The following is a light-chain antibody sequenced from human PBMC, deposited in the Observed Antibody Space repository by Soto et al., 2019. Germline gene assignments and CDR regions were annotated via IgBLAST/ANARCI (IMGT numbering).Light chain of an antibody. Sequence: DIQMTQSPSTLSASVGDRVTITCRASQSISSWLAWYQQKPGKAPKLLIYKASSLESGVPSRFSGSGSGTDFTLTISSLQPDVFATYDCQQYNTYWTCGQGTKVEIK. CDR1: QSISSW. CDR3: QQYNTYWT. J-gene: IGKJ1*01. CDR2: KAS. V-gene: IGKV1-5*03.